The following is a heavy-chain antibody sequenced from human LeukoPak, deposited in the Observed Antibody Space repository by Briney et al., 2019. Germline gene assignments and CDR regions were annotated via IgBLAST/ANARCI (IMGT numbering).Heavy chain of an antibody. Sequence: ASVKVSCKASGYTFTGYYMHWVRQAPGQGLEWMGWINPNSGGTNYAQKFQGRVTMTRDTSISTAYMELSRLRSDDTAVYYCARGLVVRQLVSSPLGYWGQGTLVTVSS. CDR2: INPNSGGT. V-gene: IGHV1-2*02. CDR1: GYTFTGYY. D-gene: IGHD6-13*01. CDR3: ARGLVVRQLVSSPLGY. J-gene: IGHJ4*02.